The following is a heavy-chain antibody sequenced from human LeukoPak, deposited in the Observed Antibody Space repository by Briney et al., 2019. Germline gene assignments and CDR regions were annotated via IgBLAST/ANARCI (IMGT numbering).Heavy chain of an antibody. CDR3: ARVRMSAYSYSFDY. CDR1: GGSISSGGYY. D-gene: IGHD5-12*01. Sequence: SQTPSLTCTVSGGSISSGGYYWSWIRQHPGKGLEWIGYIYYSGSTYYNPSLKSRVTISVDTSKNQFSLNLTSVTAADTAVYFCARVRMSAYSYSFDYWGQGTLVTVSS. V-gene: IGHV4-31*03. J-gene: IGHJ4*02. CDR2: IYYSGST.